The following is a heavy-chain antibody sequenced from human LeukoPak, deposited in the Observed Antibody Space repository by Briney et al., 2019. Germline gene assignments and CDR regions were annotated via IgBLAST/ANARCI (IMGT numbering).Heavy chain of an antibody. Sequence: SETLSLTCAVYGGSFSGYYWSWIRQPPGKGLEWIGEINHSGSTNYNPSLKSRVTISVDTSKNQSSLKLSSVTAADTAVYYCASIRIVVVPAAGDYWGQGTLVTVSS. CDR3: ASIRIVVVPAAGDY. CDR2: INHSGST. V-gene: IGHV4-34*01. CDR1: GGSFSGYY. J-gene: IGHJ4*02. D-gene: IGHD2-2*01.